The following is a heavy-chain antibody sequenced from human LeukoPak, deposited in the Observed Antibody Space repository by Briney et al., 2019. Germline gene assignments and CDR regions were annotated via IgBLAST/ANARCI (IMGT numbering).Heavy chain of an antibody. D-gene: IGHD3-10*01. CDR2: ISGSGGST. Sequence: GGSLRLSCAASGFTFSSYAMSWVCQAPGKGLEWVSAISGSGGSTYYADSVKGRFTISRDNSKNTLYLQMNSLRAEDTAVYYCAKDQEKYYYGSGSYHPSYYYYYGMDVWGQGTTVTVSS. J-gene: IGHJ6*02. CDR3: AKDQEKYYYGSGSYHPSYYYYYGMDV. CDR1: GFTFSSYA. V-gene: IGHV3-23*01.